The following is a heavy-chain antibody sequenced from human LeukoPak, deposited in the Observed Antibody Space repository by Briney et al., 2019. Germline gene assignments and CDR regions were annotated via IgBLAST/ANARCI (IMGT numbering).Heavy chain of an antibody. J-gene: IGHJ4*02. CDR1: GYTFTAYY. V-gene: IGHV1-2*02. CDR2: INPNSGGT. Sequence: ASVKVSCKASGYTFTAYYIHWVRQAPGQGLEWMGWINPNSGGTNYAQKFQGRVTMTRDTSSSTAYMELSRLRSDDTAVYYCARDYSYYDSGSYSNVDYWGQGTLVTVSS. CDR3: ARDYSYYDSGSYSNVDY. D-gene: IGHD3-10*01.